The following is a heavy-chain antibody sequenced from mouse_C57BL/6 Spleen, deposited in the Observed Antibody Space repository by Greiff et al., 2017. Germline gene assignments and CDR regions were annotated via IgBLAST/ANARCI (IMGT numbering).Heavy chain of an antibody. CDR3: ARETTVVAHFDD. D-gene: IGHD1-1*01. CDR2: IDPSDSYT. V-gene: IGHV1-59*01. CDR1: GYTFTSYW. J-gene: IGHJ2*01. Sequence: QVHVKQPGAELVRPGTSVKLSCKASGYTFTSYWMHWVKQRPGQGLEWIGVIDPSDSYTNYNQKFKGKATLTVDTSSSTAYMRLSSLTSEDSAVYYAARETTVVAHFDDWGQGTTLTVAS.